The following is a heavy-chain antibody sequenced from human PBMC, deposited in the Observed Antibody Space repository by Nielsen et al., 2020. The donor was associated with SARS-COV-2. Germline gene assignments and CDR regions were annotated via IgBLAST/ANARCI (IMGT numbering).Heavy chain of an antibody. CDR2: INHSGST. Sequence: SETLSLTCAVYGGSFSGYYWSWIRQPPGKGLEWIGEINHSGSTNYNPSLKSRVTISVDTSKNQFSLKLSSVTAADTAVYYCARYPGYYGSGSYPFDYWGQGTLVTVSS. D-gene: IGHD3-10*01. CDR3: ARYPGYYGSGSYPFDY. V-gene: IGHV4-34*01. CDR1: GGSFSGYY. J-gene: IGHJ4*02.